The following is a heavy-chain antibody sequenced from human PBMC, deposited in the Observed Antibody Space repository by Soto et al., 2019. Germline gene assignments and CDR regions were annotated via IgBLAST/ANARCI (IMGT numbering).Heavy chain of an antibody. CDR2: VYSSGST. D-gene: IGHD5-12*01. CDR3: ARFEAATMLDY. J-gene: IGHJ4*02. V-gene: IGHV4-39*01. CDR1: GGSLSRSSYY. Sequence: QLQLQESGPGLVKPSETLSLTCTVSGGSLSRSSYYWGWIRQPPGKGLEWIGHVYSSGSTSYTPSSKSRVTISIDTSMKQFSLILNSVTAADTAVYYCARFEAATMLDYWGQGTLVTVSS.